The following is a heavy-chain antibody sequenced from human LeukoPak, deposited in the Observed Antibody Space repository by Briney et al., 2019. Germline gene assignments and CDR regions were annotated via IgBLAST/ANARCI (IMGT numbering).Heavy chain of an antibody. V-gene: IGHV3-33*01. Sequence: PGGSLRLSCAASGFTFSSYGMHWVRQAPGKGLEWVAVIWYDGSNKYYADSVKGRFTISRDNSKNTLYLQMNSLRAEDTAVYYCARVAGYRTYYYYYGMDVWGQGTTVTVSS. CDR2: IWYDGSNK. CDR3: ARVAGYRTYYYYYGMDV. J-gene: IGHJ6*02. D-gene: IGHD1-1*01. CDR1: GFTFSSYG.